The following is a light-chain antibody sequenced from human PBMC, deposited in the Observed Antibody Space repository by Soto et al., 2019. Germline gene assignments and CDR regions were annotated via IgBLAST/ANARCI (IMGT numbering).Light chain of an antibody. Sequence: DIQMTQSPSTLSASVGDRVTITCRASQSINSWVAWYQQKPGKAPKVLISDASTLESGVPSRFSGSGSGTEFTLTIGCLQPDDFATYYCQRYNAFSQTFGQGTKVEI. CDR1: QSINSW. CDR2: DAS. CDR3: QRYNAFSQT. J-gene: IGKJ1*01. V-gene: IGKV1-5*01.